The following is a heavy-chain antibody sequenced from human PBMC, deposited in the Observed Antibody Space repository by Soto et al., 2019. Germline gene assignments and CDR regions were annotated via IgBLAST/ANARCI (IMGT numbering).Heavy chain of an antibody. CDR1: GFTFSSYA. V-gene: IGHV3-23*01. D-gene: IGHD3-9*01. CDR2: ISGSGGST. Sequence: GGSLRLSCAASGFTFSSYAMSWVRQAPGKGLEWVSAISGSGGSTYYADSVKGRFTISRDNSKNTLYLQMNSLRAEDTAVYYCAKDPYYDIHYDRFYPWGQGTLVTVSS. J-gene: IGHJ5*02. CDR3: AKDPYYDIHYDRFYP.